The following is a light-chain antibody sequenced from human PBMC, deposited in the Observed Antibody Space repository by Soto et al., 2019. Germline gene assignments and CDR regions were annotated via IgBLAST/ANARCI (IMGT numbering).Light chain of an antibody. CDR2: EVT. V-gene: IGLV2-14*01. CDR3: STNTNTNSHG. CDR1: GSDVGAYDH. Sequence: QSVLTQPASVSGSPGQSITISCTGTGSDVGAYDHVSWYQQNPGKAPRLIIHEVTNRPSGVSNRFSASKSGDTASLTISGLQTDNKTDYYCSTNTNTNSHGFGTGTKLTVL. J-gene: IGLJ1*01.